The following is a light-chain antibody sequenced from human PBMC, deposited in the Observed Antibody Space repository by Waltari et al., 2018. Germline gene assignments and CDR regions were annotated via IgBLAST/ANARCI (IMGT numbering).Light chain of an antibody. CDR3: CSFAGAYTWI. CDR1: TSDVGRYNY. V-gene: IGLV2-11*01. J-gene: IGLJ2*01. Sequence: SALTQPRSVSGSPGQSVTISCTGTTSDVGRYNYGSWYQHLPGKAPDLLLFDVTPRPSGVPDRFSGSKSANTASLTISGLQPDDEADYYCCSFAGAYTWIFGGGTKVTVL. CDR2: DVT.